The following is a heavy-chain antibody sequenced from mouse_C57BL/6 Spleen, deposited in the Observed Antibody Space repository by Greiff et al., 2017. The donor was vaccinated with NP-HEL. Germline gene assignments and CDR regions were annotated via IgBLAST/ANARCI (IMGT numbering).Heavy chain of an antibody. CDR2: IYPGSGNT. Sequence: QVQLQQSGAELVRPGASVKLSCKAPGYTFTDYYINWVKQRPGQGLEWIARIYPGSGNTYYNEKFKGKATLTAEKSSSTAYMQLSSLTSEDSAVYFCARDEDYYGSPYYAMDYWGQGTSVTVSS. J-gene: IGHJ4*01. CDR1: GYTFTDYY. D-gene: IGHD1-1*01. CDR3: ARDEDYYGSPYYAMDY. V-gene: IGHV1-76*01.